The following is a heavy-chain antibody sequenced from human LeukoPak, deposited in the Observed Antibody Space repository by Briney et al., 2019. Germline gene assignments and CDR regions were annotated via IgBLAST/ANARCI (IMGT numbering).Heavy chain of an antibody. D-gene: IGHD3-3*01. CDR2: IYYSGST. CDR3: ARLAITRQDQPFLAYHFNF. V-gene: IGHV4-39*01. CDR1: GGSISSSSYY. Sequence: SETLSLTXTVSGGSISSSSYYWGWIRQPPGKGLQWIGSIYYSGSTYYSPSLKSRLTISVETSKNQVSLRLRSVTAADTAVYFCARLAITRQDQPFLAYHFNFWGQGSLVAVSS. J-gene: IGHJ4*02.